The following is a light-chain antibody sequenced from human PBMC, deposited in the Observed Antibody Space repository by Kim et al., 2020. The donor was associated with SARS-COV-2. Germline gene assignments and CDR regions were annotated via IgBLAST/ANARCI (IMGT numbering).Light chain of an antibody. V-gene: IGLV1-40*01. CDR2: RNT. CDR1: SSNIGAPYD. CDR3: QSYDSSLSGV. J-gene: IGLJ1*01. Sequence: GQRVTISCTGSSSNIGAPYDVHWYQQLPGTAPTLLIYRNTNRPSGGPDRFSGSKSGTSASLAISGLQAEDDADYYCQSYDSSLSGVFGTGTKVTVL.